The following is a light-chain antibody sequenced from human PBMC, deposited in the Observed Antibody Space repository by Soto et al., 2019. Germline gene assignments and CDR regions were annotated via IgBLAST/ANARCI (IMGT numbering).Light chain of an antibody. V-gene: IGLV2-14*01. Sequence: QSVLTQPASVSGSPGQSITISCTGTSSDVGSYNYVSWYQQHPGKAPKLMIYEVSNRPSGVSNRLSGSKSGNTASLTISGLQAEDEADYYCSSYTTRSTPLYVFGIGTKVTVL. CDR2: EVS. J-gene: IGLJ1*01. CDR3: SSYTTRSTPLYV. CDR1: SSDVGSYNY.